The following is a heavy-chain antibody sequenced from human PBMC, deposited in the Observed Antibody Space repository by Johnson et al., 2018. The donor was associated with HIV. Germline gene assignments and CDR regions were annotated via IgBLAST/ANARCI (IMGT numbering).Heavy chain of an antibody. CDR3: ARAHLIFPKNAFDI. CDR1: GLSFSNFG. CDR2: ISYDGSEK. V-gene: IGHV3-30*03. Sequence: QVHLVESGGGVVQPGESLTLSCVVSGLSFSNFGIHWVRQAPGKGPEWVAVISYDGSEKFYVDSVKGRFTISRDNVNNSVFLLLNSLRVEDTAVYFCARAHLIFPKNAFDIWGQGTMVTVSS. D-gene: IGHD3-3*02. J-gene: IGHJ3*02.